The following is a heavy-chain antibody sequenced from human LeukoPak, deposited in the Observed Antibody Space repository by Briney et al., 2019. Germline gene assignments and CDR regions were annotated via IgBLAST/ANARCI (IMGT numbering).Heavy chain of an antibody. J-gene: IGHJ4*02. Sequence: ASVKVFCKASGYTFTGYYMHWVRQAPGQGLEWMGWINPNSGGTNYAQKFQGRVTMTRDTSISTAYMELSRLRSDDTAVYYCAREYCSSTSCYQLDYWGQGTLVTVSS. V-gene: IGHV1-2*02. CDR3: AREYCSSTSCYQLDY. D-gene: IGHD2-2*01. CDR2: INPNSGGT. CDR1: GYTFTGYY.